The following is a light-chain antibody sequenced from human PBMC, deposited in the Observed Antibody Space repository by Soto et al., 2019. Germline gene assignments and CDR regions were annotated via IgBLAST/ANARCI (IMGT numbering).Light chain of an antibody. CDR3: SSFTSSSTFV. J-gene: IGLJ1*01. CDR2: DVS. CDR1: SSEVGRYNY. Sequence: QSVLAQPASVSGSRGKSITISCTGTSSEVGRYNYVSWFQQHPGKVPKLIIYDVSNWPSGVSDRFSGSKSGNTASLTISGLHPEDEADYYCSSFTSSSTFVFGTGTKVTVL. V-gene: IGLV2-14*03.